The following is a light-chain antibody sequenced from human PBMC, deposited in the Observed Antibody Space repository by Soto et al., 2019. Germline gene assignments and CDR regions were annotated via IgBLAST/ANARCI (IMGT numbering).Light chain of an antibody. Sequence: QSVLTQPASVSGSPGESSTVSCFGSISDSGSHNYVSWYRQYPGEAPRLLIYEVHYRPSGVSSRFSRSKSGNTASLTISGLQAADEADYYCASYLTTSPLEVFGTGTKVTVL. CDR2: EVH. J-gene: IGLJ1*01. CDR3: ASYLTTSPLEV. CDR1: ISDSGSHNY. V-gene: IGLV2-14*01.